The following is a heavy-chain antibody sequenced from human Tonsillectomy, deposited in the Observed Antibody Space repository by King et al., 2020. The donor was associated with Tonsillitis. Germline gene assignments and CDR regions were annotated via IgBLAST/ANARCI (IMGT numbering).Heavy chain of an antibody. CDR3: ARAWYDVLDNYVGKTGSDY. D-gene: IGHD3-9*01. CDR1: GFTFSRYV. Sequence: VQLVESGGALVQPGGSLRLSCAASGFTFSRYVMTWVRQAPGKGLEWISYISSSSSTIYYADSVKGRFTISRDNAKNSLYLQMNSLRAEDTAVYYCARAWYDVLDNYVGKTGSDYWGQGTLVTVSS. J-gene: IGHJ4*02. V-gene: IGHV3-48*01. CDR2: ISSSSSTI.